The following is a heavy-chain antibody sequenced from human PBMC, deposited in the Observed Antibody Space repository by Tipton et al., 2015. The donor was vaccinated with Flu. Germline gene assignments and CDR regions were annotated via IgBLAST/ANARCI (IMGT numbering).Heavy chain of an antibody. CDR2: ITSSGDTI. CDR3: ARDSADRPFDY. Sequence: SGFSFSGYSMNWVRQAPGKGLEWISYITSSGDTIFYSDSVRGRFTISRDNAKKSLYLQMSSLRDDDTAVYHCARDSADRPFDYWGQGTRVIVSS. V-gene: IGHV3-48*02. CDR1: GFSFSGYS. J-gene: IGHJ4*02. D-gene: IGHD6-6*01.